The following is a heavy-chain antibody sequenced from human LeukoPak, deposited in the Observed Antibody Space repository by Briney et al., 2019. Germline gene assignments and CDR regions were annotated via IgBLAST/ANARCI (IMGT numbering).Heavy chain of an antibody. J-gene: IGHJ6*02. CDR3: ARRELYSGYDAYYGVDV. CDR1: EYNFTFYW. V-gene: IGHV5-51*01. Sequence: GESLKISCVASEYNFTFYWIGWVRQMPGKGLEWMGIIYPGDSDTRYSPSFQGQVTISADKSINTAYLQWSSLKASDTAIYCCARRELYSGYDAYYGVDVWGQGTTVIVSS. CDR2: IYPGDSDT. D-gene: IGHD5-12*01.